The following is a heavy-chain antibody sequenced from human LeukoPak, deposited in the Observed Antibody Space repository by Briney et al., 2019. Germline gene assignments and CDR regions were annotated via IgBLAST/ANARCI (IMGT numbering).Heavy chain of an antibody. J-gene: IGHJ3*02. CDR1: GYSFTNYW. D-gene: IGHD3-22*01. CDR3: ARRGYDSSGYRDAFDI. V-gene: IGHV5-51*01. Sequence: GESLKISCKGSGYSFTNYWIGWVRQMPGKGLEWMGIIYPCDSDTKYSPSFQGLVIISVDKSIRTAYLQWSSLKASDTAMYYCARRGYDSSGYRDAFDIWGQGTMVTVSS. CDR2: IYPCDSDT.